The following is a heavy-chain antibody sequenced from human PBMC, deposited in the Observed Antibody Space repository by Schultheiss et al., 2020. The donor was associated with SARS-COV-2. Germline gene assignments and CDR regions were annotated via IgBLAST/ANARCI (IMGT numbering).Heavy chain of an antibody. J-gene: IGHJ6*02. CDR3: AKARGGAIYYGMDV. V-gene: IGHV1-8*02. D-gene: IGHD3-16*01. CDR2: MNPNSGNT. CDR1: GYTFTSYD. Sequence: ASVKVSCKASGYTFTSYDINWVRQATGQGLEWMGWMNPNSGNTGYAQKFQGRVTMTRNTSISTAYMELSSLRAEDTALYYCAKARGGAIYYGMDVWGQGTTVTVSS.